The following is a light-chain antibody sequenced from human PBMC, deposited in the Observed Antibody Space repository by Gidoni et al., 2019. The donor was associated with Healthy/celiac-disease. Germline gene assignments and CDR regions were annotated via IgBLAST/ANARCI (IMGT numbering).Light chain of an antibody. Sequence: DIQMTQSPSTLSSSVGDRVTITCRASQSISSWLAWYQQKPGKAPKLLIYDASSLGSGVPSRFSGSGSGTEFTLTISSLQPDDFATYYCQQYNSFLWTFXQXTKVEIK. J-gene: IGKJ1*01. V-gene: IGKV1-5*01. CDR1: QSISSW. CDR2: DAS. CDR3: QQYNSFLWT.